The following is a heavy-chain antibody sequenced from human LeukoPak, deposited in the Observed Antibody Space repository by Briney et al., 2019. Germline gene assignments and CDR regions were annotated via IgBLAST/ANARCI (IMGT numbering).Heavy chain of an antibody. J-gene: IGHJ3*02. Sequence: SQTLCLTCTVSGGSISSGSYYWSWIRQPAGKGLEWIGRIYTSGSTNYNPSLKSRVTISVDTSKNQFSLKLSSVTAADTAVYYCARVDMRSSSLNDAFDIWGQGTMVTVSS. CDR1: GGSISSGSYY. CDR2: IYTSGST. V-gene: IGHV4-61*02. CDR3: ARVDMRSSSLNDAFDI. D-gene: IGHD6-6*01.